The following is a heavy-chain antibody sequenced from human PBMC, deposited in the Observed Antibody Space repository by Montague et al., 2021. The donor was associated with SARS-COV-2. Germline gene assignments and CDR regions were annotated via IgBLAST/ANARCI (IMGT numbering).Heavy chain of an antibody. J-gene: IGHJ6*03. D-gene: IGHD5-18*01. CDR3: ARGNVDTAMVLPYPYYYYYMDV. CDR2: IYYSGST. Sequence: SETLSLTCTVSGGSISSYYWSWFRQPPGKGLEWIGYIYYSGSTNYNPSLKSRVTISVDTSKNQFSLKLSSVTAADTAVYYCARGNVDTAMVLPYPYYYYYMDVRGKGTTVTGSS. V-gene: IGHV4-59*01. CDR1: GGSISSYY.